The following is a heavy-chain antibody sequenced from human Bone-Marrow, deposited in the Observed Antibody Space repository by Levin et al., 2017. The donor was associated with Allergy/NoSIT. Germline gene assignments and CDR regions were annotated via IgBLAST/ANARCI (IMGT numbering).Heavy chain of an antibody. Sequence: KAGGSLRLSCAASGFTFIDAWMTWVRQAPGKGLEWVGRIKSKTAGGTIDYAAPVKGRFTISRDDSENTLYLQMNSLKTEDTAVYFCTTGYLQWLSSDYWGQGTLLTVSS. CDR1: GFTFIDAW. J-gene: IGHJ4*02. V-gene: IGHV3-15*01. CDR2: IKSKTAGGTI. D-gene: IGHD3-22*01. CDR3: TTGYLQWLSSDY.